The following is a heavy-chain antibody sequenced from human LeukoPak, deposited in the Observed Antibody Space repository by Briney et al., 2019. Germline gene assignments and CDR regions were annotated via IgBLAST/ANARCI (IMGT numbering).Heavy chain of an antibody. D-gene: IGHD3-10*01. CDR3: ARLGWFGELSNWFDP. Sequence: GGSLRLSCVASGFTFSNYAMSWVRQAPGKGLEWVSSISGSGGGTYYADSVKARFSISRDNSENTLFLQMNSLRAEDTAVYYCARLGWFGELSNWFDPWGQGTLVTVSS. CDR2: ISGSGGGT. V-gene: IGHV3-23*01. CDR1: GFTFSNYA. J-gene: IGHJ5*02.